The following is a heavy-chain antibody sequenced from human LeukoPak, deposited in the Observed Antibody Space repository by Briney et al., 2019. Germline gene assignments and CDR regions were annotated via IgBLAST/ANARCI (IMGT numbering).Heavy chain of an antibody. CDR2: IIPIFGTA. Sequence: SVKVSCKASGDTFSSYAMSWVRQAPGQGLEWMGGIIPIFGTANYAQKFQGRVTITTDESTSTAYMELSSLRSEDTAVYYCARRMGDAFDIWGQGTMVTVSS. J-gene: IGHJ3*02. CDR1: GDTFSSYA. CDR3: ARRMGDAFDI. V-gene: IGHV1-69*05.